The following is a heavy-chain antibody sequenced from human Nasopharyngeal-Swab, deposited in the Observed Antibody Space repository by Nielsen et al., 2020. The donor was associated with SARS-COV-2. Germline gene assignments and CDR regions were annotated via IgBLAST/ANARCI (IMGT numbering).Heavy chain of an antibody. D-gene: IGHD3-3*01. Sequence: GESLKISCTASGFTFSDYYMTWIRQTPGKGLEWLSYIDESGATIYYADSVKGRFIVSRDNSKNLLFLQMNNLRAEDSAVYYCARDNWRLHWGQGTLVTVSS. CDR1: GFTFSDYY. CDR3: ARDNWRLH. V-gene: IGHV3-11*04. CDR2: IDESGATI. J-gene: IGHJ4*02.